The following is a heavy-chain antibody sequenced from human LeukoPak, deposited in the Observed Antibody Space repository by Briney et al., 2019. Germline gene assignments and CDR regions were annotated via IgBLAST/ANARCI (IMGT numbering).Heavy chain of an antibody. CDR1: GFTFSSYA. V-gene: IGHV3-23*01. J-gene: IGHJ6*02. CDR2: ISGGGDST. CDR3: AKEEYSTRYYYYGMDV. Sequence: GGSLRLSCAASGFTFSSYAMSWVRQAPGKGLVWVSAISGGGDSTFYADSVKGRFTISRDNSKNTLYLQMSSLRAEDTAIYYCAKEEYSTRYYYYGMDVWGQGTTVTVSS. D-gene: IGHD2-2*01.